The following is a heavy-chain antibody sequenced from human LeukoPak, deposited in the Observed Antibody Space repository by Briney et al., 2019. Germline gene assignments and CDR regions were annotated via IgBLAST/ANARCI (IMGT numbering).Heavy chain of an antibody. D-gene: IGHD6-13*01. CDR3: ASAAAGDSYYYYMDV. J-gene: IGHJ6*03. V-gene: IGHV3-30*03. CDR1: GFSLGNFG. CDR2: ISYDGSDK. Sequence: GGSLRLSCAASGFSLGNFGMHWVRQAPGKGLEWVAAISYDGSDKKYGDSVKGRFTISRDNSKNTLYLQMNSLRSEDTAVYYCASAAAGDSYYYYMDVWGKGTTVTVSS.